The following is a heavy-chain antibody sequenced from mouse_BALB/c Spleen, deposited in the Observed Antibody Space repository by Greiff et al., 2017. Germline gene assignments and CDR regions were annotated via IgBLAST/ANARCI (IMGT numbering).Heavy chain of an antibody. CDR3: ARWYRYDWFAY. CDR1: GYTFTSYW. Sequence: VKLQESGAELAKPGASVKMSCKASGYTFTSYWMHWVKQRPGQGLEWIGYINPSTGYTEYNQKFKDKATLTADKSSSTAYMQLSSLTSEDSAVYYCARWYRYDWFAYWGQGTLVTVSA. CDR2: INPSTGYT. D-gene: IGHD2-14*01. J-gene: IGHJ3*01. V-gene: IGHV1-7*01.